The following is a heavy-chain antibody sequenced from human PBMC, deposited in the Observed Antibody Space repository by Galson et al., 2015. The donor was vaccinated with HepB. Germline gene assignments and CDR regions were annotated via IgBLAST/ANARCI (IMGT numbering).Heavy chain of an antibody. V-gene: IGHV1-46*01. CDR2: INPSGGST. CDR1: GYTFTSYY. J-gene: IGHJ4*02. CDR3: ARDLRVRAAARPTLGY. Sequence: SVKVSCKASGYTFTSYYMHWVRQAPGQGPEWMGIINPSGGSTSYAQKFQGRVTMTRDTSTSTVYMELSSLRSEDTAVYYCARDLRVRAAARPTLGYWGQGTLVTVSS. D-gene: IGHD6-13*01.